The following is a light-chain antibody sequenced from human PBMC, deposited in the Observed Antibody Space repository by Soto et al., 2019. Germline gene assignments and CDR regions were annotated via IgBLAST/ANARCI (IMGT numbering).Light chain of an antibody. CDR1: RSDVGGYNY. Sequence: QSALTQPASVSGSPGQSITISCTGTRSDVGGYNYVSWYQPHPGKAPKLMIYEVSNRPSGVSNRFSGSKSGNTASLTISGLQAEDEADYYCSSYTSRSTVVFGGGTKVTVL. CDR2: EVS. J-gene: IGLJ2*01. CDR3: SSYTSRSTVV. V-gene: IGLV2-14*01.